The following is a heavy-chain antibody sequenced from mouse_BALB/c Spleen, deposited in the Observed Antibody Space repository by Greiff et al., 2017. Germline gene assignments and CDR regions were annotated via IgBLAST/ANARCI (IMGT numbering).Heavy chain of an antibody. J-gene: IGHJ4*01. V-gene: IGHV5-17*02. CDR2: ISSGSSTI. CDR3: ATGSMDY. Sequence: EVQLVESGGGLVQPGGSRKLSCAASGFTFSSFGMHWVRQAPEKGLEWVAYISSGSSTIYYADTVKGRFTISRDNPKNTLFLQMTSLRSEDTAMYYCATGSMDYWGQGTSVTVSS. CDR1: GFTFSSFG.